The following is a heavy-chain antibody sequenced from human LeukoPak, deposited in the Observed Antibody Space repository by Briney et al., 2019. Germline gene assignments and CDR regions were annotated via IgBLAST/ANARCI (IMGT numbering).Heavy chain of an antibody. CDR1: GGSISSYY. Sequence: SETLSLTCTVSGGSISSYYWSWLRQPAGKGLEWIGRIYTSGSTNYNPSLKSRVTISVDKSKNQFSLKLSSVTAADTAVYYCARGGRIGYVDYWGQGTLVTVSS. CDR3: ARGGRIGYVDY. D-gene: IGHD3-16*01. V-gene: IGHV4-4*07. CDR2: IYTSGST. J-gene: IGHJ4*02.